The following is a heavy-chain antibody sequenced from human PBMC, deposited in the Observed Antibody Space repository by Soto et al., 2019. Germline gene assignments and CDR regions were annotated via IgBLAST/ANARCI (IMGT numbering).Heavy chain of an antibody. CDR2: FDPENGET. CDR3: ATATFEGSFDH. V-gene: IGHV1-24*01. D-gene: IGHD5-12*01. CDR1: GYTLTELS. J-gene: IGHJ4*02. Sequence: ASVKVSCKVSGYTLTELSMHWVRQAPGKRLEWMGGFDPENGETNYAQKFQGRVTMTEDTSTSTAYVELSSVRSEDTAVEYCATATFEGSFDHWGQGTLVNVSS.